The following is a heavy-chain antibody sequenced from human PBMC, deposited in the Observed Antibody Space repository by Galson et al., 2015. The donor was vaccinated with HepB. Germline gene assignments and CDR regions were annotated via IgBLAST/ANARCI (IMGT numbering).Heavy chain of an antibody. V-gene: IGHV3-33*01. Sequence: SLRLSCAASGFTFSSYGMHWVRQAPGKGLEWVAVIWYDGSNKYYADSVKGRFTISRDNSKNTLYLQMNSLRAEDTAVYYCAGGYSYGYADYWGQGTLVTVSS. CDR2: IWYDGSNK. CDR3: AGGYSYGYADY. J-gene: IGHJ4*02. D-gene: IGHD5-18*01. CDR1: GFTFSSYG.